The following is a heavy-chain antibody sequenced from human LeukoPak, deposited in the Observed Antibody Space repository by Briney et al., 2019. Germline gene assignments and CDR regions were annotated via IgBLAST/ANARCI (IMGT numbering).Heavy chain of an antibody. V-gene: IGHV1-18*01. Sequence: ASVKVSCKASGYTFTSYGISWVRQAPGQGLEWMGWISAYNGNTNYAQKLQGRVTMTTDTSTSTAYMEPRSLRSDDTAVYYCARLSWDCSGGSCYPGDFDYWGQGTLVTVSS. J-gene: IGHJ4*02. D-gene: IGHD2-15*01. CDR1: GYTFTSYG. CDR3: ARLSWDCSGGSCYPGDFDY. CDR2: ISAYNGNT.